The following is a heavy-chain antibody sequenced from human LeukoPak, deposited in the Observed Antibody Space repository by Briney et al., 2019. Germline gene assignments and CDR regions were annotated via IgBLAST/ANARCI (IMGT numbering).Heavy chain of an antibody. V-gene: IGHV3-23*01. CDR2: ISGTDDNT. CDR3: ANHPGGSFDY. Sequence: GGSLRLSCGASGFTFSSSTMSWVHQAPGKGLEWVSGISGTDDNTYYADSVKGRFTIFRDNSKDILYLYMSSLRAEDTAMYYCANHPGGSFDYWGQGTLVAVSS. J-gene: IGHJ4*02. D-gene: IGHD3-16*01. CDR1: GFTFSSST.